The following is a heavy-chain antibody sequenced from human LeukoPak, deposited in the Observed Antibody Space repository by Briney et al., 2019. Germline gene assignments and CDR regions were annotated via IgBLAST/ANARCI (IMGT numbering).Heavy chain of an antibody. Sequence: PSETLSLTCTVSGGSISSYYWSWIRQPPGKGLEWIGYIYYSGSTNYNPSLKSRVTISVDTSKNQFSLKLSSVTAADTAVYYCARSGSGYLRYYFDYWGQGTLVTVSS. CDR1: GGSISSYY. CDR3: ARSGSGYLRYYFDY. J-gene: IGHJ4*02. CDR2: IYYSGST. V-gene: IGHV4-59*12. D-gene: IGHD5-12*01.